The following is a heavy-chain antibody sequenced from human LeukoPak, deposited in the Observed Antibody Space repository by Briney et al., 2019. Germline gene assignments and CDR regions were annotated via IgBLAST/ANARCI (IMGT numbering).Heavy chain of an antibody. CDR2: IYRGGST. CDR3: ASGNREAAFDI. CDR1: GFTVSSNY. J-gene: IGHJ3*02. Sequence: PGGSLRLSCAASGFTVSSNYMSWVRQAPGKGLEWVSVIYRGGSTYYADSVKGRFTISRDNSKITLYLQMNSLRAEDTAVYYCASGNREAAFDIWGQGTMVTVSS. D-gene: IGHD1/OR15-1a*01. V-gene: IGHV3-66*02.